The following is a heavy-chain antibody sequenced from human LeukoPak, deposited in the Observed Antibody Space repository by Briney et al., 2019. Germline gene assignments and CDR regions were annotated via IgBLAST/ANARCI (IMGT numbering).Heavy chain of an antibody. Sequence: ASVKVSCKASGGTFSSYAISWVRQAPGQGLEWIGRIIPILGIANYAQKFQGRVTITADKSTSTAYMELSSLRSEDTAVYYCARSPTPTTGHFDYWGQGTLVTVSS. V-gene: IGHV1-69*04. J-gene: IGHJ4*02. CDR3: ARSPTPTTGHFDY. CDR1: GGTFSSYA. D-gene: IGHD2-8*02. CDR2: IIPILGIA.